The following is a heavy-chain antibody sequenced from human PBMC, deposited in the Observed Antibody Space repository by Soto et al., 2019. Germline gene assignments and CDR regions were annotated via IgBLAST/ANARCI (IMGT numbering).Heavy chain of an antibody. CDR1: GFSFRDYW. V-gene: IGHV3-7*01. D-gene: IGHD1-1*01. CDR2: IKQDGSEK. J-gene: IGHJ6*03. CDR3: ARGKDGRRAGTYYFNMDV. Sequence: PGGSLRLSCAASGFSFRDYWMTWVRQAPGKGLDWVANIKQDGSEKYYLDSLKGRFTISRDNAKNSVYLLMNSLRAEDTAAYYWARGKDGRRAGTYYFNMDVWGKGTTVTVSS.